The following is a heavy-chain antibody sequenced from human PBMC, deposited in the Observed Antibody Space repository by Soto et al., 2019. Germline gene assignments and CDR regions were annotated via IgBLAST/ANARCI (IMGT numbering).Heavy chain of an antibody. J-gene: IGHJ4*02. CDR1: GFTFSSYG. CDR2: ISYDGSNK. D-gene: IGHD5-18*01. Sequence: PGGSLRLSCAASGFTFSSYGMHWVRQAPGKGLEWVAVISYDGSNKYYADSVKGRFTISRDNSKNTLYLQMNSLRAEDTAVYYCANSSPIRLWQVDYWGQGTLVTVSS. CDR3: ANSSPIRLWQVDY. V-gene: IGHV3-30*18.